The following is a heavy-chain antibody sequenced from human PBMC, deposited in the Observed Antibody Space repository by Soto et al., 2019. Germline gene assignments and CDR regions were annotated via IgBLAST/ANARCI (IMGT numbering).Heavy chain of an antibody. V-gene: IGHV3-30*18. CDR3: AKDFTYYYDSSGYYFSDGYFQH. Sequence: GGSLRLSCAASGFTFSSYGMHWVRQAPGKGLEWVAVISYDGSNKYYADSVKGRFTISRDNSKNTLYLQMNSLRAEDTAVYYCAKDFTYYYDSSGYYFSDGYFQHWGQGTLVTVSS. D-gene: IGHD3-22*01. CDR1: GFTFSSYG. J-gene: IGHJ1*01. CDR2: ISYDGSNK.